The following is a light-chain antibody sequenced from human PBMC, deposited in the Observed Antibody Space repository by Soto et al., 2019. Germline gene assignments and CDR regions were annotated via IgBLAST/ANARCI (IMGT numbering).Light chain of an antibody. CDR1: NSDIGGYDY. J-gene: IGLJ3*02. CDR3: AAWDDSLSGWV. CDR2: SNN. Sequence: QSVLTQPPSVSGSLGQSITLSCTGTNSDIGGYDYVSWYQQLPGTAPKLLIYSNNQRPSGVPDRFSGSKSGTSASLAISGLRSEDEADYYCAAWDDSLSGWVFGGGTKLTVL. V-gene: IGLV1-47*02.